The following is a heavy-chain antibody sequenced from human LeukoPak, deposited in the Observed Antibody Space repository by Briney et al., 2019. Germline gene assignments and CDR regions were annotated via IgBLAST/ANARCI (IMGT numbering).Heavy chain of an antibody. Sequence: GRSLRLSCAASGFTFSSYAMRWVRQAPGKGLEWVAVISYDGSNKYYADPVKGRFTISRDNSKNALYLQMNSLRVEDTAVYYCAIDPNWGTHSWGQGVLVTVSS. CDR3: AIDPNWGTHS. J-gene: IGHJ4*02. CDR1: GFTFSSYA. D-gene: IGHD7-27*01. CDR2: ISYDGSNK. V-gene: IGHV3-30-3*01.